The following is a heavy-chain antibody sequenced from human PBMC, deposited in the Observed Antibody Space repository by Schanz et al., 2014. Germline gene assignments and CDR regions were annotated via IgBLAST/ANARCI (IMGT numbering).Heavy chain of an antibody. V-gene: IGHV4-4*07. Sequence: QVQLQESGPGLVKPSETLSLTCSVSGGSISSYYWSWIRQSAGKGLEWIGRIYVSGSSQYSPSLKRRVPMAGATSKHLVSLRLTSVTAADTAVYYCARDVPDDLGDWLDPWGQGTLVTVYS. D-gene: IGHD4-17*01. CDR3: ARDVPDDLGDWLDP. J-gene: IGHJ5*02. CDR1: GGSISSYY. CDR2: IYVSGSS.